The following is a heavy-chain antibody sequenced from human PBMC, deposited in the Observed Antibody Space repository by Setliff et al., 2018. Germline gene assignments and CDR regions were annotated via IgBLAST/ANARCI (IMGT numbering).Heavy chain of an antibody. D-gene: IGHD3-9*01. V-gene: IGHV4-4*07. Sequence: SETLSLTCTVSGGSISSYYWSWIRQPAGKGLEWIGHIYIGGSANYNPSLKSRVTMSIDTSKNQFSLKLSSVTAADTAVYYCASTDYDILTGYYPYGMDVWGQGTTVTVSS. J-gene: IGHJ6*02. CDR1: GGSISSYY. CDR3: ASTDYDILTGYYPYGMDV. CDR2: IYIGGSA.